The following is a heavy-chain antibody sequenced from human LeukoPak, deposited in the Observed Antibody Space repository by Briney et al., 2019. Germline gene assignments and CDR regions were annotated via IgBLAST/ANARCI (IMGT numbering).Heavy chain of an antibody. CDR2: ISSGSTI. Sequence: GGSLRLSCEASGFTFSDYYMSWIRQAPGKGLEWVSYISSGSTIYYADSVKGRFTISRANAKTSLYLQMNSLSAEDRAVYYCARDGPWDTAMVNSYGMDVWGQGTTVTVSS. CDR3: ARDGPWDTAMVNSYGMDV. D-gene: IGHD5-18*01. V-gene: IGHV3-11*01. CDR1: GFTFSDYY. J-gene: IGHJ6*02.